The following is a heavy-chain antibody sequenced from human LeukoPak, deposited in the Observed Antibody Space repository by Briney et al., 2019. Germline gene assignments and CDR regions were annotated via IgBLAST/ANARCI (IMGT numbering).Heavy chain of an antibody. CDR3: ARDSPRGRQDRPDSSGYPLSIYYYYMDV. J-gene: IGHJ6*03. D-gene: IGHD3-22*01. V-gene: IGHV1-2*02. CDR1: GYTFTGYY. CDR2: INPNSGGT. Sequence: VASVKVSCKASGYTFTGYYMHWVRQAPGQGLEWMGWINPNSGGTNYAQKFQGRVTMTRDTSISTAYMELSRLRSDDTAVYYCARDSPRGRQDRPDSSGYPLSIYYYYMDVWGKGTTVTVSS.